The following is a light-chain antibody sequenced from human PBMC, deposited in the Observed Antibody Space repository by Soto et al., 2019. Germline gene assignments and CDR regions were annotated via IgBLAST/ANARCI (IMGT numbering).Light chain of an antibody. J-gene: IGKJ4*01. Sequence: EIVMTQSPATPSVSPGERASLSCRASQSVSSYLAWYQRKPGQAPRLLIYGASTRATGIPARFSGSGSGTEFILTISSLQSEDFAVYYCQQYSKWPLTFGGGTKVEIK. V-gene: IGKV3-15*01. CDR2: GAS. CDR1: QSVSSY. CDR3: QQYSKWPLT.